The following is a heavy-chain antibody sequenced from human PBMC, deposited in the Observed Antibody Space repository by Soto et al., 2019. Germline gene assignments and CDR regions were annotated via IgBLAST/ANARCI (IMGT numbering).Heavy chain of an antibody. V-gene: IGHV4-31*03. CDR3: ATSLVTSRARVDY. CDR1: GGSIYTGGFY. J-gene: IGHJ4*02. D-gene: IGHD1-26*01. Sequence: SETLSLTCTVSGGSIYTGGFYWSWIRQLPGKGLEWLGYIYYTGNTQYTPSLKSRLSISTDTSDNQFSLRLNSVTAADTAVYYCATSLVTSRARVDYWGQGTPVTVSS. CDR2: IYYTGNT.